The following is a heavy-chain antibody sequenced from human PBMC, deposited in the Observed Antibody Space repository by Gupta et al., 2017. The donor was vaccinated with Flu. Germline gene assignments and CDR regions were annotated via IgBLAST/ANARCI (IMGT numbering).Heavy chain of an antibody. CDR3: TREDY. Sequence: QVQLVQSGADVKRPGASVKVSCKASGDTFTAYYMHWVRQAPGQWLDWVGLTHPISGDTHYAQKFQGRVTMTRDTSISTAYMELSRLTSDDTAVYFCTREDYWGRGTLVTVSS. V-gene: IGHV1-2*02. J-gene: IGHJ4*02. CDR2: THPISGDT. CDR1: GDTFTAYY.